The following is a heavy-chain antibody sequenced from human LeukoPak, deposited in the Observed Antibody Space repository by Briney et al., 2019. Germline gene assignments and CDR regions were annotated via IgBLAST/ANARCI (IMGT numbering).Heavy chain of an antibody. D-gene: IGHD2-15*01. CDR1: GGSISSYY. V-gene: IGHV4-59*01. Sequence: PSETLSLTCTVSGGSISSYYWSWIRQPPGKGLEWIGYIYYSGSTNYNPSLKSRVTISVDTSKNQFSLKLSSVTAADTAVYYCARVRGYCSGGSCWHFDLWGRGTLVTVSS. CDR2: IYYSGST. J-gene: IGHJ2*01. CDR3: ARVRGYCSGGSCWHFDL.